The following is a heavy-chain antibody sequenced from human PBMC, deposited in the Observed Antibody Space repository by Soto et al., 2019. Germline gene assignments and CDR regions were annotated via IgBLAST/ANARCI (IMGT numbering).Heavy chain of an antibody. CDR1: GGSISSGGYY. CDR3: ARDSAASYDSSPYYYYGMDV. V-gene: IGHV4-31*03. Sequence: QVQLQESGPGLVKPSQTLSLTCTVSGGSISSGGYYWSWIRQHPGKGLEWIGYIYYSGSTYYNPSLTGRVTISVATSKNQFSLKLSSVTAADTAVYYCARDSAASYDSSPYYYYGMDVWGQGTTVTVSS. CDR2: IYYSGST. D-gene: IGHD3-3*01. J-gene: IGHJ6*02.